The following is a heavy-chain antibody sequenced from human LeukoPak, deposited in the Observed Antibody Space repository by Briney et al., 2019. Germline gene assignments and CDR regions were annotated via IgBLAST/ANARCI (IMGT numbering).Heavy chain of an antibody. V-gene: IGHV3-48*01. Sequence: GGSLRLPCAASGFMLSGYSMNWVRQAPGKGLEWVSYISSSSSTIYYADSVKGRFTISRDNSKNTLSLQMNSLRAEDTAVYYCARGLYYYDSSGYLYYWGQGTLVTVSS. D-gene: IGHD3-22*01. CDR2: ISSSSSTI. CDR3: ARGLYYYDSSGYLYY. J-gene: IGHJ4*02. CDR1: GFMLSGYS.